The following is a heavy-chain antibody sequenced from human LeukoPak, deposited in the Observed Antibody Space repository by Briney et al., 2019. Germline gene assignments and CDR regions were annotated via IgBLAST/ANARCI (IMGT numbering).Heavy chain of an antibody. CDR1: GGSISSFY. Sequence: SETLSLTCTVSGGSISSFYWSWIRQPPGKGLEWIGYIFSSGSTNYNPSLKSRVTISVDTSKNQFSLKLSSVTAADTAVYYCARGGTPRTFDYWGQGTLVTVSS. V-gene: IGHV4-59*01. CDR3: ARGGTPRTFDY. J-gene: IGHJ4*02. D-gene: IGHD1-14*01. CDR2: IFSSGST.